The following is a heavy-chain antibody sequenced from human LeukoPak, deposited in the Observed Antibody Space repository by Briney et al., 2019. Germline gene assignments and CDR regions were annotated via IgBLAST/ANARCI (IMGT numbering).Heavy chain of an antibody. D-gene: IGHD1-1*01. CDR2: ISYDGSNK. CDR3: ARELEDQFDY. CDR1: GFTFSSYA. V-gene: IGHV3-30*04. J-gene: IGHJ4*02. Sequence: PGGCLRLSCAASGFTFSSYAMHWVRQAPGKGLEWVAVISYDGSNKYYADSVKGRFTISRDNSKNTLYLQMNSLRAEDTAVYYCARELEDQFDYWGQGTLVTVSS.